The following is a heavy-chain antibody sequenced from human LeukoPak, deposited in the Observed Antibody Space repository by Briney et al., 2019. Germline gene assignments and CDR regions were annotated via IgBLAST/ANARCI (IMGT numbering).Heavy chain of an antibody. Sequence: GSLRLSCAASGFTFSSYGMSWIRQPPGKGLEWIGSIYYSGSTYYNPSLKSRVTISVDTSKNQFSLKLSSVTAADTAVYYCARQGRLLWFGELLYHFDYWGQGTLVTVSS. CDR2: IYYSGST. J-gene: IGHJ4*02. D-gene: IGHD3-10*01. CDR1: GFTFSSYG. V-gene: IGHV4-39*01. CDR3: ARQGRLLWFGELLYHFDY.